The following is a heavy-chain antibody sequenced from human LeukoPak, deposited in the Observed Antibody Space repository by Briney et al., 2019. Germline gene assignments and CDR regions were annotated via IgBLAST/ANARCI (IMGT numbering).Heavy chain of an antibody. Sequence: GGSLRLSCAASGFTFSGSAMSWVRQAPGKGLEWVSTISVSGDYTYYADSVKGRFTVSRDNSKNTLYLQMNSLSADDTAVYYCAKDPLQRTTFYFDHWGQGTLVTVSS. CDR3: AKDPLQRTTFYFDH. D-gene: IGHD2/OR15-2a*01. V-gene: IGHV3-23*01. CDR1: GFTFSGSA. CDR2: ISVSGDYT. J-gene: IGHJ4*02.